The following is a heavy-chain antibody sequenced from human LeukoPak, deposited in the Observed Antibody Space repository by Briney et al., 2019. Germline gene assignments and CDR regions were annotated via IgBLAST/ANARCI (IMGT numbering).Heavy chain of an antibody. D-gene: IGHD5-18*01. CDR2: INAGNGNT. CDR3: ARGSSQLWPLDY. Sequence: ASVKVSCKASGYTFTSYAMRWVRQAPGQRLEWMGWINAGNGNTKYSQKFQGRVTITRDTSASTAYMELSSLRSEDTAVYYCARGSSQLWPLDYWGQGTLVTVSS. J-gene: IGHJ4*02. V-gene: IGHV1-3*01. CDR1: GYTFTSYA.